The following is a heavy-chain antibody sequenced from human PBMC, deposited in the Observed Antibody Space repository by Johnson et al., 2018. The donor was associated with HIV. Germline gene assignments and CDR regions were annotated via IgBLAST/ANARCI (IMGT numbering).Heavy chain of an antibody. CDR3: AKVLVGTAPGAFDI. CDR1: GFTFSSYG. D-gene: IGHD2-21*02. J-gene: IGHJ3*02. V-gene: IGHV3-33*06. CDR2: IWYDGSNE. Sequence: QVQLVESGGGVVQPGRSLRLSCAASGFTFSSYGMHWVRQAPGKGLEWGAVIWYDGSNEYYEDSAKGRFTISRDNSKNTLYLQMSSLGAEDTAVYYCAKVLVGTAPGAFDIWGQGTMVTVSS.